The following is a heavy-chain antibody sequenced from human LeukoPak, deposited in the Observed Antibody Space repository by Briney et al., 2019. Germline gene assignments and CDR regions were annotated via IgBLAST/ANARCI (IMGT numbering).Heavy chain of an antibody. J-gene: IGHJ4*02. CDR3: AREVDGDLYSSSWRPIDY. CDR1: GFTFSSYS. CDR2: ISSSSSYI. D-gene: IGHD6-13*01. Sequence: GGSLRLSCAASGFTFSSYSMNWVRQAPGKGLEWVSSISSSSSYIYYADSVKGRFTISRDNAKNSLYLQMNSLRAEDTAVYYCAREVDGDLYSSSWRPIDYWGQGTLVTVSS. V-gene: IGHV3-21*01.